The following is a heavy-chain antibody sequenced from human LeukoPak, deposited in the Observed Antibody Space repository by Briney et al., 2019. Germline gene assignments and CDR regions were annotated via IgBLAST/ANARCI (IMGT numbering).Heavy chain of an antibody. CDR1: GFTFDTYA. Sequence: PGGSLRLSCAASGFTFDTYAMHWVRQAPGRGLEWVSSISGSGGSTYYADSVKGRFTISRDNSKDTLYLQMHSLRGEDTAVYFCAKDRDYDFWSGYYWDNWGQGTLVTVSS. V-gene: IGHV3-23*01. J-gene: IGHJ4*02. D-gene: IGHD3-3*01. CDR3: AKDRDYDFWSGYYWDN. CDR2: ISGSGGST.